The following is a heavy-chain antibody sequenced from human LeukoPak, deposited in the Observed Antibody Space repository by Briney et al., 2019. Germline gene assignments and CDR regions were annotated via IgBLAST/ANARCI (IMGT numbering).Heavy chain of an antibody. Sequence: SETLSLTCAVYGGSFSGYYWSWIRQPPGKGLEWIGYIYYSGSTNYNPSLKSRVTISVDTSKNQFSLKLSSVTAADTAVYYCARVVGATTRFDYWGQGTLVTVSS. CDR2: IYYSGST. CDR3: ARVVGATTRFDY. J-gene: IGHJ4*02. D-gene: IGHD1-26*01. V-gene: IGHV4-59*01. CDR1: GGSFSGYY.